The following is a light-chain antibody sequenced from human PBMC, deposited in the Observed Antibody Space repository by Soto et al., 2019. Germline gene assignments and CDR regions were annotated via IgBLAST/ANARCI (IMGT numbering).Light chain of an antibody. J-gene: IGKJ2*01. V-gene: IGKV1-9*01. CDR2: AAS. Sequence: IQLTQSPSSLSASVGDRVTITCRASRGISDSLAWYQQKPGKAPNLLIYAASTLQSGVPSRFSGSGSGTDLTLTISILQPEDSSTYFCQQLNSFPYTFRQGTRLEI. CDR3: QQLNSFPYT. CDR1: RGISDS.